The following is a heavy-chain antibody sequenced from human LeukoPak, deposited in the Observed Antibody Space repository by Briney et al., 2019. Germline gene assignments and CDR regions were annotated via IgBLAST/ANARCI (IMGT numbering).Heavy chain of an antibody. CDR1: GGSFSGYY. Sequence: PSETLSLTCAVYGGSFSGYYWSWIRQPPGKGLEWIGEINHSGSTNYNPSLKSRVTISVDTSKNQFSLKLSSVTAADTAVYYCARVPRKAYYYDSSGTPVGFDYWGQGTLVTVSS. J-gene: IGHJ4*02. D-gene: IGHD3-22*01. CDR2: INHSGST. V-gene: IGHV4-34*01. CDR3: ARVPRKAYYYDSSGTPVGFDY.